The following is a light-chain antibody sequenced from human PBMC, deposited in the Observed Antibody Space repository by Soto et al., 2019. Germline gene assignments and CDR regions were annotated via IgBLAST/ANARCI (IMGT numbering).Light chain of an antibody. CDR3: QSHDSSLSGSV. J-gene: IGLJ2*01. CDR2: NNI. CDR1: GSNLGAGFD. Sequence: QSVLTQPPSVSGAPGQRVTISCTGSGSNLGAGFDVHWYQHLPGTAPKLLIRNNINRPSGVSDRFSGSKSGASASLAITGLQSEDEADYYCQSHDSSLSGSVFGGGTKLTVL. V-gene: IGLV1-40*01.